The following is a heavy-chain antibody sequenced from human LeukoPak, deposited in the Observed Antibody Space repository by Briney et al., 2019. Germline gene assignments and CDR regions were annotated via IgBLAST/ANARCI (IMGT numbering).Heavy chain of an antibody. D-gene: IGHD3-10*01. Sequence: PGGSLRLSCAASGSTFDDYAMHWVRQAPGKGLEWVSLISWDGGSTYYADSVKGRFTISRDNSKNSLYLQMNSLRAEDTALYYCAKDIAPRTLLWFGEPATGMDVWGEGTTVTVSS. CDR1: GSTFDDYA. J-gene: IGHJ6*04. V-gene: IGHV3-43D*04. CDR3: AKDIAPRTLLWFGEPATGMDV. CDR2: ISWDGGST.